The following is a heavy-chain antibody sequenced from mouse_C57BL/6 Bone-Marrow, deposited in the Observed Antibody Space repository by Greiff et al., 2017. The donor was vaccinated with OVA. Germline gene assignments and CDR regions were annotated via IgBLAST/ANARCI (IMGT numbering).Heavy chain of an antibody. CDR2: IDPENGDT. D-gene: IGHD1-1*01. V-gene: IGHV14-4*01. CDR3: TYYYGSSYDYFDY. Sequence: VQLKQSGAELVRPGASVKLSCTASGFNIKDDYMHWVKQRPEQGLEWIGWIDPENGDTDYASKFQGKATITADTSSNTAYLQLSSLTSEDTAVYYCTYYYGSSYDYFDYWGQGTTLTVSS. J-gene: IGHJ2*01. CDR1: GFNIKDDY.